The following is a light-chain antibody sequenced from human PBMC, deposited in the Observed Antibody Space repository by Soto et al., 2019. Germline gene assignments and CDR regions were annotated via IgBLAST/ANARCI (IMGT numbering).Light chain of an antibody. Sequence: QSALTQPASVSGSPGQSITISCTGTSSDVGSYNLVSWYQQHPGKAPKLMIYEVNKRPSGVPNRFSGSKSGNTASLTISGLQAEDEADYCCCSYAGTSTFVVFGGGTKLTVL. CDR1: SSDVGSYNL. J-gene: IGLJ2*01. V-gene: IGLV2-23*02. CDR2: EVN. CDR3: CSYAGTSTFVV.